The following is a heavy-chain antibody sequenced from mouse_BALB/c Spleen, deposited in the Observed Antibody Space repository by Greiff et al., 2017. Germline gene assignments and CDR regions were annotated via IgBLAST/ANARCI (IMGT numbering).Heavy chain of an antibody. CDR3: ARYYDYDDAMDY. Sequence: VQLQQSGPGLVQPSQSLSITCTVSGFSLTSYGVHWVRQSPGKGLEWLGVIWSGGSTDYNAAFISRLSISKDNSKSQVFFKMNSLQANDTAIYYCARYYDYDDAMDYWGQGTSVTAAS. CDR1: GFSLTSYG. CDR2: IWSGGST. V-gene: IGHV2-2*02. D-gene: IGHD2-4*01. J-gene: IGHJ4*01.